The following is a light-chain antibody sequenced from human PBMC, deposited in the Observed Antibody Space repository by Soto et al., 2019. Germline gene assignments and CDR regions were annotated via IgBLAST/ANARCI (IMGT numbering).Light chain of an antibody. J-gene: IGKJ1*01. Sequence: ENVMTHSPWTLSLSPCERATLSFSASQSVSSNLAWYQQKPGQAPRLLIYGASTRATGIPDRFSGSGSGTDFTLTISRLEPEDFALYYCQQYHTSPLTFGQGTKVDI. CDR1: QSVSSN. CDR2: GAS. CDR3: QQYHTSPLT. V-gene: IGKV3-20*01.